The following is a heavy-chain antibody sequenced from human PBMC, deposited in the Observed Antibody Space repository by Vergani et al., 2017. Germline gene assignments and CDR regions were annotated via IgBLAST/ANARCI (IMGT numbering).Heavy chain of an antibody. CDR3: AGASWVATSYYYHYDMDV. Sequence: QVQLQESGPGLVKPSETLSLTCTVSGGSISSYYWSWIRQPPGKGLEWIGYIYYSGSTNNNPYLKSRVTISVDASKNQFSLKLSSVTAADTAVYYCAGASWVATSYYYHYDMDVWGKGTTVTVSS. CDR2: IYYSGST. D-gene: IGHD5-12*01. J-gene: IGHJ6*03. CDR1: GGSISSYY. V-gene: IGHV4-59*01.